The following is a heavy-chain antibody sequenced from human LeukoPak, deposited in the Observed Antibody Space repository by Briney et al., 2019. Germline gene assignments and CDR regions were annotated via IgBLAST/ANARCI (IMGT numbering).Heavy chain of an antibody. D-gene: IGHD6-13*01. J-gene: IGHJ3*02. CDR1: GFTFSSYA. CDR2: ISSNGGST. V-gene: IGHV3-64*01. CDR3: ARIRYSSSWYWGAFDI. Sequence: GGSLRLSCAASGFTFSSYAMHWVRQAPGKGLEYVSAISSNGGSTYYANSVKGRFTISRDNSKNTLYLQMGSLRAEDMAVYYCARIRYSSSWYWGAFDIWGQGTMVTVSS.